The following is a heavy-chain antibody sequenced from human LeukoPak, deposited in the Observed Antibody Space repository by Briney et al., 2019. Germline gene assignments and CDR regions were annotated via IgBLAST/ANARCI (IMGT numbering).Heavy chain of an antibody. CDR2: INTDTRNP. CDR3: GRGQYCSSPSCYGGKQPVDY. Sequence: GASVKVSCKASGYTLSDNSMNWVRHAPGQGLEWLGWINTDTRNPTYAQGFTGRFVFSLDTSVSTAYLQITSLKAEDTAVYYCGRGQYCSSPSCYGGKQPVDYWGQGTLVTVSS. V-gene: IGHV7-4-1*02. J-gene: IGHJ4*02. CDR1: GYTLSDNS. D-gene: IGHD2-2*01.